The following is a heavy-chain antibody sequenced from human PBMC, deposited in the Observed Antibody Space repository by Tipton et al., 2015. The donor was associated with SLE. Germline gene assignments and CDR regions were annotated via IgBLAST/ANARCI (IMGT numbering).Heavy chain of an antibody. CDR2: IYTSGST. CDR3: ARVTAVASSFDY. J-gene: IGHJ4*02. Sequence: TLSLTCTVSGGSISSHYWSWIRQPPGKGLEWIGRIYTSGSTNYNPSLKSRVTMSVDTSKNQFSLKLSYVIAADTAVYYCARVTAVASSFDYWGQGTLVTVSS. CDR1: GGSISSHY. V-gene: IGHV4-4*07. D-gene: IGHD6-19*01.